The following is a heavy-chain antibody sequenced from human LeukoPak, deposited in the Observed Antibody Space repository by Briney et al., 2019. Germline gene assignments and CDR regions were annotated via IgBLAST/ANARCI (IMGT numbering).Heavy chain of an antibody. CDR3: AKGTGSGSFLVDY. Sequence: GGSLRLSCAASGVSFSSYAMHGGREAPGKGVEWGAFMRHDGSKKYYADSGQDRFIISRDNSKNTLYLQMNALRTEDTAVYFCAKGTGSGSFLVDYWGQGTLVTVSS. J-gene: IGHJ4*02. CDR1: GVSFSSYA. D-gene: IGHD3-10*01. V-gene: IGHV3-30*02. CDR2: MRHDGSKK.